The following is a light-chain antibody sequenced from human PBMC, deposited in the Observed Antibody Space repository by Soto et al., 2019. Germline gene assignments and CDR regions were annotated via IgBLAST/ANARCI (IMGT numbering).Light chain of an antibody. Sequence: DIQMTQSPSTLSASVGDRVTITCRASQSISSWLAWYQQKPGKAPKLLNYKASSLESGVPSRFIGRGSGTEFTLPASGLQPDDFATYYCQQYNGYFLTFGGGTKVEIK. CDR1: QSISSW. CDR2: KAS. J-gene: IGKJ4*01. CDR3: QQYNGYFLT. V-gene: IGKV1-5*03.